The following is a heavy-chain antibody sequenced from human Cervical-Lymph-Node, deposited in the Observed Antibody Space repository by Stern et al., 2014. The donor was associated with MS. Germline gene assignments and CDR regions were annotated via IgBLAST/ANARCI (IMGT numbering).Heavy chain of an antibody. CDR2: IYPKRGEP. J-gene: IGHJ4*02. D-gene: IGHD1-26*01. CDR1: GYTFTDYY. CDR3: ARGLGATAFDF. Sequence: VQLVESAAEVTKPWASVKVSCKSFGYTFTDYYFHWVRQAPGQGLEWMGRIYPKRGEPISAPKFQGRVIMTRDTSIRTLYLELNRLRPDDTAVYYCARGLGATAFDFWGQGTLVTVSS. V-gene: IGHV1-2*06.